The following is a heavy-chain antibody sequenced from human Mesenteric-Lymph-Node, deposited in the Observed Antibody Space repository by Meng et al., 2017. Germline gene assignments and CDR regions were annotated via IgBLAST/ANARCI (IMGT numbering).Heavy chain of an antibody. CDR1: GLTFSSYW. V-gene: IGHV3-7*03. CDR2: IKQEGSEK. CDR3: AKDIGGFVGSGYDDAFDI. Sequence: GGSLRLSCAASGLTFSSYWMNWVRQAAGKGLEWVANIKQEGSEKYYVDSVKGRFNISRDNAKNSLYLQMNSLRAEDTALYYCAKDIGGFVGSGYDDAFDIWGQGTMVTVSS. D-gene: IGHD3-22*01. J-gene: IGHJ3*02.